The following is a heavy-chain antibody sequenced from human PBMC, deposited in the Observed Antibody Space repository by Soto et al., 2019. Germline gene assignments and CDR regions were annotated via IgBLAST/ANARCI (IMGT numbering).Heavy chain of an antibody. CDR2: IYWDDDK. J-gene: IGHJ5*02. V-gene: IGHV2-5*02. CDR1: GFSLSTSGVG. CDR3: AHSDEITGLDP. Sequence: QITLKESGPTLVKPTQTLTLTCTFSGFSLSTSGVGVGWIRQPPGKALEWLALIYWDDDKRYSPSLKSRLTIAKHTSKNQVVLTMTHMDPVDTATYYGAHSDEITGLDPWGQGPLVTVSS.